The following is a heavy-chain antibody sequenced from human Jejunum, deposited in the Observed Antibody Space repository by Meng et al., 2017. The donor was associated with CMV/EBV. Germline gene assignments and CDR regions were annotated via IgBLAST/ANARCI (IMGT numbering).Heavy chain of an antibody. CDR1: GFTFSGSA. D-gene: IGHD3-3*01. J-gene: IGHJ4*02. V-gene: IGHV3-73*02. CDR3: ARLPPQNYDFWSGYEAV. Sequence: EVQLVESGGGLVQPGGSLKLSCSASGFTFSGSAIHWVRQASGKGLEWVGRIKSKSNNYATTYAASVKGRVTISRDDSENTAYLQMNSLKAEDTAVYYCARLPPQNYDFWSGYEAVWGQGTLVTVS. CDR2: IKSKSNNYAT.